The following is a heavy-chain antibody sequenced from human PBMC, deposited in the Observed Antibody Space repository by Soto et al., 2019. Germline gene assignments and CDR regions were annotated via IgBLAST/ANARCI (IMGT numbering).Heavy chain of an antibody. J-gene: IGHJ3*02. D-gene: IGHD6-13*01. V-gene: IGHV4-39*01. CDR1: GGSISSSSYY. CDR2: IYYSGST. CDR3: ARELLIAAAGYDAFDI. Sequence: SETLSLTCTVSGGSISSSSYYWGWIRQPPGKGLEWIGSIYYSGSTYYNPSPKSRVTISVDTSKNQFSLKLSSVTAADTAVYYCARELLIAAAGYDAFDIWGQGTMVTVSS.